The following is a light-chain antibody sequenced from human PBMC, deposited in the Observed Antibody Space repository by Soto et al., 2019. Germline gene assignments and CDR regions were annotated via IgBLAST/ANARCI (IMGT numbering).Light chain of an antibody. CDR2: AAS. CDR3: QQRKSYPIT. CDR1: QDINTY. Sequence: DIQLTQSPSFLSASVGDRVTITCRASQDINTYLAWYQQKPGKAPKLLIFAASTLQTVVPSRFSGSGSGTEFTVTITSLQPEDFAIYYCQQRKSYPITFGQGTRLEIK. V-gene: IGKV1-9*01. J-gene: IGKJ5*01.